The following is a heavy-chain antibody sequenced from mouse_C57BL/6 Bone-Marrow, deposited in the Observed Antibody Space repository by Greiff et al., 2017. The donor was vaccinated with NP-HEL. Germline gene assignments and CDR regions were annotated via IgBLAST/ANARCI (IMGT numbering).Heavy chain of an antibody. Sequence: QVQLQQSGPELVKPGASVKISCKASGYAFSSSWMNWVKQRPGKGLEWIGRIYPGDGDTNYNGKFKGKATLTADKSSSTAYMQLSSLTSEDSAVYFCARVWNYYAMDYWGQGTSVTVSS. CDR3: ARVWNYYAMDY. CDR1: GYAFSSSW. CDR2: IYPGDGDT. J-gene: IGHJ4*01. V-gene: IGHV1-82*01.